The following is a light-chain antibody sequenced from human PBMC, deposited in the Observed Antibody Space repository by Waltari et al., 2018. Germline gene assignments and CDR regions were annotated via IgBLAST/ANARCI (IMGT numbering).Light chain of an antibody. CDR2: QDK. V-gene: IGLV3-1*01. CDR1: DLGDKS. J-gene: IGLJ2*01. Sequence: SYELTQPPSVSVSPGQTASITCSGDDLGDKSVCWYQQKPGQSPVVVLYQDKKRPSGIPERFSGSNSGNTATLTISETQAMDEADYYCQAWDSNTVVFGGGTKVTVL. CDR3: QAWDSNTVV.